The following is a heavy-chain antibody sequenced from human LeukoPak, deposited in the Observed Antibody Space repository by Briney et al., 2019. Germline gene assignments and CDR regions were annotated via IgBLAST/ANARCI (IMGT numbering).Heavy chain of an antibody. Sequence: PSETLSLTCTVSGGSISSSSYYWSWIRQHPGKGLEWIGYIYYSGSTYYNPSLKSRVTISVDTSKNQFSLKLSSVTAADTAVYYCAREVEYSNHYGMDVWGQGTTVTVSS. CDR3: AREVEYSNHYGMDV. V-gene: IGHV4-31*03. D-gene: IGHD4-11*01. J-gene: IGHJ6*02. CDR1: GGSISSSSYY. CDR2: IYYSGST.